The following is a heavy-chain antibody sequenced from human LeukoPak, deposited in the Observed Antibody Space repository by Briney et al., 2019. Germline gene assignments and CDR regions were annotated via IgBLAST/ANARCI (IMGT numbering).Heavy chain of an antibody. V-gene: IGHV1-18*01. D-gene: IGHD4-23*01. CDR3: AGLGYGANFIHY. J-gene: IGHJ4*02. Sequence: ASVKVSCKASGYTYTNYGISWVRQAPGQGLEWMGWIGPYNGNTHYAQKFQGRVTITTDTSTSTVYMELRSLRSDDTAAYYCAGLGYGANFIHYWGQGTLVTVSS. CDR2: IGPYNGNT. CDR1: GYTYTNYG.